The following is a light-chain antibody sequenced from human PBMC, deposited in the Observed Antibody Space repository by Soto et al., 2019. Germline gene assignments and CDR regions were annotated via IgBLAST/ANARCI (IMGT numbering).Light chain of an antibody. V-gene: IGLV2-14*01. Sequence: QSALTQPASVSGSPGQSITISCTGTSSDVGGYNYVSWDQQHPGKAPKLMIYDVSNRPSGVSNRFSGSKSGNTASLTISGLQAEDEADYYCSSYTSSSTLRVFGTGTKLTV. CDR3: SSYTSSSTLRV. CDR1: SSDVGGYNY. J-gene: IGLJ1*01. CDR2: DVS.